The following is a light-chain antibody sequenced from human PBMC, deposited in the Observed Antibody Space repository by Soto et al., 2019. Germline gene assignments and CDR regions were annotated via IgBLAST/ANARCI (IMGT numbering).Light chain of an antibody. J-gene: IGLJ2*01. V-gene: IGLV2-11*01. CDR1: ISDVAGYNY. CDR3: SSYAGSNNLV. Sequence: QSALTQPRSVSGSPGQSVTISCTGTISDVAGYNYVSWYQHHPGKAPKLLISDVTKRPSWVPDRFSGSKSGSTASLTISERQSEDEADYYCSSYAGSNNLVFCGGTKLTVL. CDR2: DVT.